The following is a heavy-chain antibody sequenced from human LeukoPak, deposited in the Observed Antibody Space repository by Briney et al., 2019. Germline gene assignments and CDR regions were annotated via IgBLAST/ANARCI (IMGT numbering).Heavy chain of an antibody. D-gene: IGHD2-15*01. Sequence: PGGFLRLSCAASGFTFSTCEMNWVRQAPGKGLEWVSYISGGGSSIHYADSVKGRFTISRDNAKNSLYLQMNSLRAEDTAVYHCVRQISRYCSGGTCYSGWEFYFDSWGQGTPVTVSS. CDR1: GFTFSTCE. CDR3: VRQISRYCSGGTCYSGWEFYFDS. J-gene: IGHJ4*02. V-gene: IGHV3-48*03. CDR2: ISGGGSSI.